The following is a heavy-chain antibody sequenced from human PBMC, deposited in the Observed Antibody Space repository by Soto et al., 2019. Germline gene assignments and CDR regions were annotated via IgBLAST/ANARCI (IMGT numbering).Heavy chain of an antibody. D-gene: IGHD5-18*01. CDR1: GVSISSHDW. V-gene: IGHV4-4*02. CDR3: ATRDTGRVY. J-gene: IGHJ4*02. Sequence: QVQLQESGPGLVKPSGTLSLTCGVSGVSISSHDWWTWVRQPPGKGLEWIGESHHSGNTHYNSSLESRVTISLDKSKNQLSLQLTSVTVADTAVYYCATRDTGRVYWGQGTLVTVSS. CDR2: SHHSGNT.